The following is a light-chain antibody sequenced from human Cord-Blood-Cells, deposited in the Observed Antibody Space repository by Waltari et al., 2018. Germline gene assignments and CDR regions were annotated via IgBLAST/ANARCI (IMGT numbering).Light chain of an antibody. V-gene: IGKV3-11*01. CDR1: QSVSSY. CDR2: GAS. Sequence: EIVLTQSPATLSLSPGERATLSCSASQSVSSYLAWYQQKPGHAPRLLIYGASNRATGIPARFRGSGSGTDFTLSISSLEPEDFAVYYCQQRSNWPPSTFGQGTRLEIK. J-gene: IGKJ5*01. CDR3: QQRSNWPPST.